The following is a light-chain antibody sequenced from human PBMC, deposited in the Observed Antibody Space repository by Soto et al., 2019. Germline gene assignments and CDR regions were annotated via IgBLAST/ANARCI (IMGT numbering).Light chain of an antibody. CDR1: SXDVGGYNY. J-gene: IGLJ1*01. CDR2: EVS. CDR3: SSYAGSNTDYV. V-gene: IGLV2-8*01. Sequence: QSVLTQPPSASGSPGQSVTISCTGTSXDVGGYNYVSWYQQHPGKVPKLMIYEVSKRPSGVPDRFSGSKSGNTAFLTVSGLQAEDEADYYCSSYAGSNTDYVFGTGTKV.